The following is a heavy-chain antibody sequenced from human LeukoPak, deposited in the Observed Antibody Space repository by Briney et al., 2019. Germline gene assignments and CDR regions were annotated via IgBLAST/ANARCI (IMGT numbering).Heavy chain of an antibody. CDR2: INHNGDNT. CDR3: AKALAN. V-gene: IGHV3-23*01. CDR1: GFTFSSYA. Sequence: GGSLRLSCAASGFTFSSYAMSWIRQAPGKGLEWVSTINHNGDNTYYADSVKGRFTITRDNFKNALNLQMNSLRAEGTAVYNCAKALANWGQGTLVTVSS. J-gene: IGHJ4*02.